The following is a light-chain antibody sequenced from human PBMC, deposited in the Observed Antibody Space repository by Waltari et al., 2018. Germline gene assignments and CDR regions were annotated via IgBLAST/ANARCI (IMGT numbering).Light chain of an antibody. CDR2: KNN. CDR1: ALPKQY. J-gene: IGLJ2*01. Sequence: SYELTQPPPVSVSPGHTARITCSVGALPKQYPYLYQQKAGQAPVVVVYKNNERPSAIPERLSGSSSGQTVTLTISGVQAEDEADYYCQSADSSGTYVIFGGGTKLTVL. V-gene: IGLV3-25*03. CDR3: QSADSSGTYVI.